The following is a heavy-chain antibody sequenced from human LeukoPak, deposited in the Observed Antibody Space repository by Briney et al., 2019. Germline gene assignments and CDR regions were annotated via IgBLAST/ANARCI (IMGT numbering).Heavy chain of an antibody. D-gene: IGHD3-3*01. V-gene: IGHV3-23*01. CDR3: AKGYYDFWSAIAG. J-gene: IGHJ4*02. CDR1: GFTFSTYA. CDR2: ISGSGSST. Sequence: GGSLRLSCAASGFTFSTYAMSWVRQAPGKGLEWVSGISGSGSSTYYADSVKGRFTISRDNSKNTLYLQMNTLRAEDTAVYYCAKGYYDFWSAIAGWGQGTLVAVSS.